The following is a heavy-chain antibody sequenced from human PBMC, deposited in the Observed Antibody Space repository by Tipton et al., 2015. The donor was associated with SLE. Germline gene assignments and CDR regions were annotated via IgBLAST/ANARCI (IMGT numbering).Heavy chain of an antibody. D-gene: IGHD6-13*01. V-gene: IGHV4-4*02. CDR1: GGSISSSNW. Sequence: TLSLTCAVSGGSISSSNWWSWVRQPPGKGLEWIGEIYHSGSTNYNPSLKSRVTISVAKSKNQFSLKLSSVTAADTAVYYCARAEQQREPFDYWGQGTLVTVSS. CDR3: ARAEQQREPFDY. CDR2: IYHSGST. J-gene: IGHJ4*02.